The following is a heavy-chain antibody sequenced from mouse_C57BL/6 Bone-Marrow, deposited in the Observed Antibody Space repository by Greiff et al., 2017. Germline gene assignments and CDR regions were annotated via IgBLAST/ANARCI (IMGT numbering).Heavy chain of an antibody. Sequence: QVQLQQSGAELMKPGASVKLSCKATGYTFTGYWIEWVQQRPGQGLEWIGEIIPGSGSTNYNEKFKGKATITADTSSTPAYMQLSSLTTEASAIYYCARLGDNQFAYWGQGTLVTVSA. CDR1: GYTFTGYW. D-gene: IGHD1-3*01. J-gene: IGHJ3*01. CDR3: ARLGDNQFAY. CDR2: IIPGSGST. V-gene: IGHV1-9*01.